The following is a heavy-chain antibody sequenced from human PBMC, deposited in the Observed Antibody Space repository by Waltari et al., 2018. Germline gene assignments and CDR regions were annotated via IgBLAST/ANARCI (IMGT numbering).Heavy chain of an antibody. Sequence: QLQLQESGPGLVKPSETLSLTCTVSGGSISSSSYYWGWIRQPPGQGLEWIGSIYYSGSTYYNPSLKSRVTISVDTSKNQFSLKLSSVTAADTAVYYCARGGAMVTPESSVDYWGQGTLVTVSS. CDR3: ARGGAMVTPESSVDY. D-gene: IGHD3-10*01. CDR2: IYYSGST. J-gene: IGHJ4*02. CDR1: GGSISSSSYY. V-gene: IGHV4-39*07.